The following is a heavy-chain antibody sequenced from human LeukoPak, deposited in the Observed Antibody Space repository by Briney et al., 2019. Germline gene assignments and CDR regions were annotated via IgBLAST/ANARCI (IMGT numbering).Heavy chain of an antibody. CDR3: ARGVRRATNWFDP. Sequence: GGSLRLSCAASGLTFSSYEMNWVRQAPGKGLEWVSYISSSGSTIYYADSVKGRFTISRDNAKNSLYLQMNSLRAEDTAVYYCARGVRRATNWFDPWGQGTLVTVSS. CDR1: GLTFSSYE. D-gene: IGHD5-12*01. V-gene: IGHV3-48*03. CDR2: ISSSGSTI. J-gene: IGHJ5*02.